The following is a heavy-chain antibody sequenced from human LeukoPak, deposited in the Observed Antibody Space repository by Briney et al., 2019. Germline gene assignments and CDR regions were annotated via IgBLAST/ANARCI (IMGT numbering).Heavy chain of an antibody. Sequence: GGSLRLSCAASGFTLSSYAMSWVRQAPGKGPEWVSAISGRGDRTYYADSVKGRFTISRDNSKNTLYLQMNSLRAEDTAVYYCAKEQSSSGFFDYWGQGTLVTVSS. V-gene: IGHV3-23*01. D-gene: IGHD6-6*01. CDR1: GFTLSSYA. CDR3: AKEQSSSGFFDY. CDR2: ISGRGDRT. J-gene: IGHJ4*02.